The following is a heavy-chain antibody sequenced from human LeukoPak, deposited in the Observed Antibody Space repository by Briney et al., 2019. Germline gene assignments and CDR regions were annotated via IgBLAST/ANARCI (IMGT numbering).Heavy chain of an antibody. V-gene: IGHV4-38-2*02. Sequence: PSETLSLTCTVSGYSISSGYYWGWIRQPPGKGLEWIGSIYHSGSTYYNPSLKSRVTISVDTSKNQFSLKLSSVTAADTAVYYCARGHGSGRDVFDYWGQGTLVTVSS. CDR2: IYHSGST. CDR3: ARGHGSGRDVFDY. CDR1: GYSISSGYY. D-gene: IGHD3-10*01. J-gene: IGHJ4*02.